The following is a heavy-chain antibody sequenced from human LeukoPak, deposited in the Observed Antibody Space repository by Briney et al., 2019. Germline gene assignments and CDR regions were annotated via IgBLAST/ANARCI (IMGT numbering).Heavy chain of an antibody. CDR3: ARDPGNGVVPAAVDY. V-gene: IGHV4-39*07. J-gene: IGHJ4*02. D-gene: IGHD2-2*01. CDR1: GGSISSSSYY. Sequence: SETLSLTCTVSGGSISSSSYYWGWVRQPPGKGLEWIGSIYYSGSTYYNPSLKSRVTISVDTSKNQFSLKLSSVTAADTAVYYCARDPGNGVVPAAVDYWGQGTLVTVSS. CDR2: IYYSGST.